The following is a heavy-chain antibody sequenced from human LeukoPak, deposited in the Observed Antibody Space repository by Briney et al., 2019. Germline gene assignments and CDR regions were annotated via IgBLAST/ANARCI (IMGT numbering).Heavy chain of an antibody. CDR2: INHSGST. Sequence: PSETLSLTCAVYGGSFSGYYWSWIRQPPGKGLEWIGEINHSGSTNYNPSLKSRVTISVDTSKNQFSLKLSSVTAADTAVYYCARRRRRGYSSGWYNSNWFDPWGQGTLVTVSS. CDR3: ARRRRRGYSSGWYNSNWFDP. CDR1: GGSFSGYY. V-gene: IGHV4-34*01. D-gene: IGHD6-19*01. J-gene: IGHJ5*02.